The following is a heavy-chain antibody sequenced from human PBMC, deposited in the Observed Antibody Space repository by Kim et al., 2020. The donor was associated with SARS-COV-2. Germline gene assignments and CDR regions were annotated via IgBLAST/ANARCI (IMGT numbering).Heavy chain of an antibody. V-gene: IGHV3-33*01. D-gene: IGHD3-3*01. Sequence: GGSLRLSCAVSGFSLSNYGMHWVRQAPGKGLQWVAVIWYDGSNKYYADSVKGRFTISRDTSKNTLYLQMNSLRAEDTALYYCARDGGYDMDVWGQGTTVTVSS. CDR3: ARDGGYDMDV. CDR1: GFSLSNYG. CDR2: IWYDGSNK. J-gene: IGHJ6*02.